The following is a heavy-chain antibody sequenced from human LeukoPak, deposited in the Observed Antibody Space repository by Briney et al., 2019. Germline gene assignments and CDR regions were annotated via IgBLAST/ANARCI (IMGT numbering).Heavy chain of an antibody. CDR2: ISSSSDDI. J-gene: IGHJ4*02. D-gene: IGHD3-9*01. CDR3: ARGDDILTGYYGFDS. CDR1: GFTFSTYS. Sequence: GGSLRLSCAASGFTFSTYSLNWVRQAPGKGLEWVSSISSSSDDIHYIDSVKGRFTISRDNAKNSLFLQMNSLSAEDTAVYYCARGDDILTGYYGFDSWGQGTLVTVSS. V-gene: IGHV3-21*01.